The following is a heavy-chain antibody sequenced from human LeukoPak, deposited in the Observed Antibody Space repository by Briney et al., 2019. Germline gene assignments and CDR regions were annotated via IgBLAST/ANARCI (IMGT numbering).Heavy chain of an antibody. Sequence: ASVKVSCKASGYTFTSYGISWVRQAPGQGLEWMGWISAYNGNTNYAQKLQGRVTMTTDTSTSTAYMELRSLTSDDTAVYYCARSFSASNWLDPWGQGALVTVSS. J-gene: IGHJ5*02. V-gene: IGHV1-18*01. CDR3: ARSFSASNWLDP. CDR1: GYTFTSYG. CDR2: ISAYNGNT.